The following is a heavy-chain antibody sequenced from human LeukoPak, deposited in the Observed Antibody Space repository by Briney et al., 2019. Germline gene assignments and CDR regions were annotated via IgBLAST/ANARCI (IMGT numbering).Heavy chain of an antibody. Sequence: ASVKVSCKASGYTFTGYYMHWVRQAPGQGLEWMGWINPNSGGTNYAQKLQGRVTMTTDTSTSTAYMELRSLRSDDTAVYYCARDPMVNYYDSSGYYYYFDYWGQGTLVTVSS. CDR3: ARDPMVNYYDSSGYYYYFDY. CDR1: GYTFTGYY. CDR2: INPNSGGT. J-gene: IGHJ4*02. D-gene: IGHD3-22*01. V-gene: IGHV1-2*02.